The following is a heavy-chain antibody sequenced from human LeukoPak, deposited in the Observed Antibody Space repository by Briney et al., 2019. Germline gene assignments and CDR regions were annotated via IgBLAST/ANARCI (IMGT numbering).Heavy chain of an antibody. V-gene: IGHV4-34*01. CDR3: ARQIQYYDFWIGYYSFDY. D-gene: IGHD3-3*01. CDR2: INHSGST. Sequence: KPSETLSLTCAVYGGSFSGYYWSWIRQPPGKGLEWIGEINHSGSTNYNPSVKSRVTISVDTSKNQFSLKLSSVTAADTAVYYCARQIQYYDFWIGYYSFDYWGQGTLVTVSS. J-gene: IGHJ4*02. CDR1: GGSFSGYY.